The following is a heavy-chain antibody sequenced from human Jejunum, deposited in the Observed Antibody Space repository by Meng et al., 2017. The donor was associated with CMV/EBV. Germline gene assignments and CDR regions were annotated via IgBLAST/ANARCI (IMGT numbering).Heavy chain of an antibody. J-gene: IGHJ4*02. CDR1: GGFSIGTNG. Sequence: TRSLTCVVSGGFSIGTNGWNWVRQPPGGGLEWIGEIFHSGATNLNPSLKSRVTISIDNSKNQFSLKLTSVTAADTAVYFCGDPPAGYWGQGVLVTVSS. CDR3: GDPPAGY. CDR2: IFHSGAT. V-gene: IGHV4-4*01.